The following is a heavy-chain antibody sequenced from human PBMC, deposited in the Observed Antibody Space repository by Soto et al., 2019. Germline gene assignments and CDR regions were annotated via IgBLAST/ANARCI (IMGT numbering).Heavy chain of an antibody. Sequence: PSETLSLTCTVSGGSISSSGGYYWSWIRQHPGKGLEWIGYIYYSGSTYFNPSLKSRLTISVDTSKNQFSLQLSSVTAADTAVYYSAREGNSSSSEGANWFDPWGQGTLVTVSS. CDR2: IYYSGST. CDR1: GGSISSSGGYY. D-gene: IGHD6-6*01. V-gene: IGHV4-31*03. CDR3: AREGNSSSSEGANWFDP. J-gene: IGHJ5*02.